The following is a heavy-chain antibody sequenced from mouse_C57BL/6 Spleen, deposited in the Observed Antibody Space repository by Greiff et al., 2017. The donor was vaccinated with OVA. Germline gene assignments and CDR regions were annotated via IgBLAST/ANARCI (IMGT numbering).Heavy chain of an antibody. D-gene: IGHD2-10*02. CDR1: GYTFTSYW. CDR2: IDPSDSYT. Sequence: VQLQQSGAELVKPGASVKLSCKASGYTFTSYWMQWVKQRPGQGLEWIGEIDPSDSYTNYNQKFKGKATLTVDTSSSTAYMQLSSLTSEDSAVYYCARRQYGDYYWYFDVWGTGTTVTVSS. J-gene: IGHJ1*03. CDR3: ARRQYGDYYWYFDV. V-gene: IGHV1-50*01.